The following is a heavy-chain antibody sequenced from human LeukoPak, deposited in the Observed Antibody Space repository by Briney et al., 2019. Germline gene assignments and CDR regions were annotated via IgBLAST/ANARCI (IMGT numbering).Heavy chain of an antibody. Sequence: GASVNLSCKASGYTFTSYGISWDRQAPGQGLEWMGWISAYNGNTNYAQKLQGRLTMTTDTSTSTAYMELRSLRSDDTAVYYCAREGGMRPFDYWGQGTLVTVSS. CDR1: GYTFTSYG. CDR3: AREGGMRPFDY. CDR2: ISAYNGNT. J-gene: IGHJ4*02. D-gene: IGHD1-1*01. V-gene: IGHV1-18*01.